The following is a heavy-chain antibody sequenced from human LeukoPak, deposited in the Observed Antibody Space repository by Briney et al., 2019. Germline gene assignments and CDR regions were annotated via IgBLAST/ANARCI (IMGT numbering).Heavy chain of an antibody. V-gene: IGHV3-49*04. CDR3: TRDSMRFLEWLSTPDYFDY. CDR1: GFTFGDYA. CDR2: IRSKAYGGTT. D-gene: IGHD3-3*01. Sequence: PGRSLRLSCTASGFTFGDYAMSWVRQAPGKGLEWVGFIRSKAYGGTTEYAASVKGRFTISRDDSKTIAYRQMNSLKTEDTAVYYCTRDSMRFLEWLSTPDYFDYWGQGTLVTVSS. J-gene: IGHJ4*02.